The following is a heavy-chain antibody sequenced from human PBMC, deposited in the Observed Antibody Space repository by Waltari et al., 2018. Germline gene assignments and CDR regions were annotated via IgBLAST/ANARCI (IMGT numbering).Heavy chain of an antibody. CDR3: ARDHLSTTGTTISDY. Sequence: QVQLVQSGAEVKKPGSSVKVSCKASGGTFSSYPISWVRQAPGQGLEGLGRSIPILGIANYATKFQGRVTITSDKSTSTAYRELSSLRSEDTAVYYCARDHLSTTGTTISDYWGQGTLVTVSS. D-gene: IGHD1-1*01. CDR2: SIPILGIA. CDR1: GGTFSSYP. V-gene: IGHV1-69*04. J-gene: IGHJ4*02.